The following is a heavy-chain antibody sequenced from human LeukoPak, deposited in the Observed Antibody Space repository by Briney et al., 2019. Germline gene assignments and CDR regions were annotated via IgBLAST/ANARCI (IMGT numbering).Heavy chain of an antibody. D-gene: IGHD2-8*01. CDR3: AREGYCTNGVCHAGYYFDY. CDR1: GGSISSYY. CDR2: IYYSWST. Sequence: PSETLSLTCTVSGGSISSYYWSWIRQPPGKGLEWIGYIYYSWSTNYNPSLKSRVTISVDTSKNQFSLKLSSVTAADTAVYYCAREGYCTNGVCHAGYYFDYWGQGTLVTVSS. J-gene: IGHJ4*02. V-gene: IGHV4-59*01.